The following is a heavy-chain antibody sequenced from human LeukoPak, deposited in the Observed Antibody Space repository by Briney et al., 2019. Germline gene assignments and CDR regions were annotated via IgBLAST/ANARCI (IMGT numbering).Heavy chain of an antibody. J-gene: IGHJ3*02. CDR3: ASEPYGSGSFLGAFDI. CDR1: GGFFSNYY. D-gene: IGHD3-10*01. Sequence: SETLSLTCAVNGGFFSNYYWSWIRQPPGKGLEWIGSIYYSGSTYYNPSLKSRVTISIDTSKNQFSLKLSSVTAADTAVYYCASEPYGSGSFLGAFDIWGQGTMVTVSS. V-gene: IGHV4-39*01. CDR2: IYYSGST.